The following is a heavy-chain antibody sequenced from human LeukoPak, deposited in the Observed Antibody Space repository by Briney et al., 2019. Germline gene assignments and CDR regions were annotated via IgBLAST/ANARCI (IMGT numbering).Heavy chain of an antibody. Sequence: SETPSPTCAVYCGAFRGFYWGRIPPPPGKGPEWIGEINHSGSTNYNPSLKSRVTISVDTSKNQFSLKLSSVTAADTAVYYCATMEGYWGQGTLVTVSS. CDR2: INHSGST. CDR3: ATMEGY. J-gene: IGHJ4*02. V-gene: IGHV4-34*01. D-gene: IGHD3-10*01. CDR1: CGAFRGFY.